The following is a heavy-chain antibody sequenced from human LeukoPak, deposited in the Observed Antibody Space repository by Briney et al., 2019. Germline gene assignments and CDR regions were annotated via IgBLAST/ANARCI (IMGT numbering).Heavy chain of an antibody. CDR2: IYTSGST. CDR1: GGSISSYY. V-gene: IGHV4-4*07. J-gene: IGHJ4*02. D-gene: IGHD5-18*01. Sequence: PSETLSLTCTVSGGSISSYYWSWIRQPAGKGLEWIGRIYTSGSTNYNPSLKSRVTMSVDTSKNQFSLKLSSVTAADTAVYYCARAPTALVRGATFDYWGQGTLVTVSS. CDR3: ARAPTALVRGATFDY.